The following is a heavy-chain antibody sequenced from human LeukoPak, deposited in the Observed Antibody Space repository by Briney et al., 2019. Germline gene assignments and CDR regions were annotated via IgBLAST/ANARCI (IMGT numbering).Heavy chain of an antibody. D-gene: IGHD3-10*01. CDR3: ARETRDITMVRGPYYYYYYMDV. CDR1: GFTFEDYG. Sequence: GGSLRLSCAASGFTFEDYGMSWVRQAPGKGLEWVSGINWNGGSTGYADSVKGRFTISRDNAKNSLYLQMNSLRAEDTALYYCARETRDITMVRGPYYYYYYMDVWGKGTTVTVSS. CDR2: INWNGGST. J-gene: IGHJ6*03. V-gene: IGHV3-20*04.